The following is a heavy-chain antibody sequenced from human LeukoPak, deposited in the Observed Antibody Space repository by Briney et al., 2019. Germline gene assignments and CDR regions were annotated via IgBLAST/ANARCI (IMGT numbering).Heavy chain of an antibody. Sequence: SETLSLTCTASGGSVSSYYWSWIRQPPGEGLEWIAYIYNSGSTNYDLSLKSRVTISVDTSKNQFSLKLSSVTAADTAVYYCVRDWEGFNFDIWGQGTMVTVSS. J-gene: IGHJ3*02. CDR2: IYNSGST. CDR1: GGSVSSYY. CDR3: VRDWEGFNFDI. V-gene: IGHV4-59*02. D-gene: IGHD1-26*01.